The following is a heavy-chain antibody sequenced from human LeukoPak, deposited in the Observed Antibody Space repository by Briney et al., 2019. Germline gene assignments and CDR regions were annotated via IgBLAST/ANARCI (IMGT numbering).Heavy chain of an antibody. V-gene: IGHV5-10-1*01. CDR3: ARHKLHELRFDP. CDR1: GYSFTSYW. J-gene: IGHJ5*02. Sequence: GESLKIPCKGSGYSFTSYWISWGRQMPGKGLEWMGRIDPSDSYTNYSPSFQGHVTISADNSISTAYLQWSSLKASDTAMYYCARHKLHELRFDPWGQGTLVTVSS. CDR2: IDPSDSYT. D-gene: IGHD1-7*01.